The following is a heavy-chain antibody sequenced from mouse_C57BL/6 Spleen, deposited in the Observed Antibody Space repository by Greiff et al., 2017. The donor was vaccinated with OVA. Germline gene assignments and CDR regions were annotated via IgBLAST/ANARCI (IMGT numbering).Heavy chain of an antibody. V-gene: IGHV5-17*01. D-gene: IGHD2-4*01. J-gene: IGHJ1*03. CDR2: ISSGSSTI. CDR1: GFTFSDYG. Sequence: EVKLMESGGGLVKPGGSLKLSCAASGFTFSDYGMHWVRQAPEKGLEWVAYISSGSSTIYYADTVKGRFTISRDNAKNTLFLQMTSLRSEDTAMYYCASFYDYDVWYFDVWGTGTTVTVSS. CDR3: ASFYDYDVWYFDV.